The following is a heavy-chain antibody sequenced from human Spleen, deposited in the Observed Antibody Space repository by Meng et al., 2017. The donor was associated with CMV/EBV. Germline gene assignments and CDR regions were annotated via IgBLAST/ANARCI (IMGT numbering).Heavy chain of an antibody. D-gene: IGHD4-11*01. CDR2: IFHSGTT. J-gene: IGHJ4*02. Sequence: GSLRLSCVGSGFSFSGFHWGWIRQPPGKGLEWIGSIFHSGTTYYNPSLESRVTISVDTSKNQFSLKLRSVTAADTAVFYCVRDGYSHSDYWGQGTLVTVSS. V-gene: IGHV4-38-2*02. CDR3: VRDGYSHSDY. CDR1: GFSFSGFH.